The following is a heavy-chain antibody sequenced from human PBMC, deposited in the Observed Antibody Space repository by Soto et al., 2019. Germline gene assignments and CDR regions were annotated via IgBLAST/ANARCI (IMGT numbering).Heavy chain of an antibody. CDR1: GFTFSSYW. Sequence: GGSLRLSCAASGFTFSSYWMSWVRQAPGKGLEWVANIKQDGSEKYYVDSVKGRFTISRDNAKNSLYLQMNSLRAEDTAVYYCARTYYYDSSGPWDYGMDVWGQGTTVTVSS. V-gene: IGHV3-7*03. CDR3: ARTYYYDSSGPWDYGMDV. J-gene: IGHJ6*02. D-gene: IGHD3-22*01. CDR2: IKQDGSEK.